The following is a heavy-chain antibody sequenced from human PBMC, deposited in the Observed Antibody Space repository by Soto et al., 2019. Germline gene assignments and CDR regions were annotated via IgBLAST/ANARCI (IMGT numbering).Heavy chain of an antibody. CDR1: GGTFSSYA. CDR3: ARDTGIWSGYDAPYYYYGMDV. V-gene: IGHV1-2*02. J-gene: IGHJ6*02. Sequence: ASVKVSCKASGGTFSSYAISWVRQAPGQGLEWMGWINPNSGGTNYAQKFQGRVTMTRDTSISTAYMELSRLRSDDTAVYYCARDTGIWSGYDAPYYYYGMDVWGQGTTVTVSS. D-gene: IGHD3-3*01. CDR2: INPNSGGT.